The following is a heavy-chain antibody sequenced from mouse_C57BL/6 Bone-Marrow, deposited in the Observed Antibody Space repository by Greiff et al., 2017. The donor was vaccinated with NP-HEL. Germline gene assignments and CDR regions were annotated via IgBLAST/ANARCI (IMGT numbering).Heavy chain of an antibody. CDR1: GYTFTSYW. CDR2: IDPNSGGT. J-gene: IGHJ2*01. CDR3: AKTSYYYGGRYFDY. Sequence: QVQLQQPGAELVKPGASVKLSCKASGYTFTSYWMHWVKQRPGRGLEWIGRIDPNSGGTKYNEQFKSKATLTVDKPSSTAYIQLSRLTSEASAVYYCAKTSYYYGGRYFDYWGQGTTLTVSS. V-gene: IGHV1-72*01. D-gene: IGHD1-1*01.